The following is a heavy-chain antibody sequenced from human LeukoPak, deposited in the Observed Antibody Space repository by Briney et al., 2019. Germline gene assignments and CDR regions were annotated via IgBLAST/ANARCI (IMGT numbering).Heavy chain of an antibody. V-gene: IGHV1-46*01. CDR2: INPSGDST. CDR3: AREGGAVADY. J-gene: IGHJ4*02. Sequence: ASVKVSCKASGYTSTSYYMHWVRQAPGQGLEWMGIINPSGDSTSYAQKFQGRVTMTRDTSTSTVYMELSSLRSEDTAVYYCAREGGAVADYWGQGTLVTVSS. D-gene: IGHD6-19*01. CDR1: GYTSTSYY.